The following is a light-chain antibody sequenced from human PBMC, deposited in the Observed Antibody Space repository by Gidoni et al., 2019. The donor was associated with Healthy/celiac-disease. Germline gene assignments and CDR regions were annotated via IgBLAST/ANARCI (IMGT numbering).Light chain of an antibody. CDR2: GAS. Sequence: EIVLTQSPGTLSLSPGERATLSCRASQSVSSSYLAWYQQKPGQAPRLLIYGASSRATGIPDRFSGSGSGTDFTLTISRLEPEDFAVYYCQHYGSSPRLLWTFGQGTKVEIK. V-gene: IGKV3-20*01. J-gene: IGKJ1*01. CDR1: QSVSSSY. CDR3: QHYGSSPRLLWT.